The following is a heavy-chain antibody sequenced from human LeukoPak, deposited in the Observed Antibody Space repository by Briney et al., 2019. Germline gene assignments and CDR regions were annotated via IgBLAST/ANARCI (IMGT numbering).Heavy chain of an antibody. CDR1: GYIFASYW. D-gene: IGHD3-22*01. CDR2: IYPGDSDT. Sequence: GESLKISCKGSGYIFASYWIGWVRQMPGKGLGWMGIIYPGDSDTKYSPSFQGQVTISADKSINTAYLQWSSLKASDTAMYYCARRNYYDSSGYYLFDYWGQGTLVTVSS. CDR3: ARRNYYDSSGYYLFDY. J-gene: IGHJ4*02. V-gene: IGHV5-51*01.